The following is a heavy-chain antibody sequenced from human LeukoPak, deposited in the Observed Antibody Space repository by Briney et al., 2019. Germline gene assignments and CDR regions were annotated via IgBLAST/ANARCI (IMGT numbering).Heavy chain of an antibody. J-gene: IGHJ4*02. CDR1: GYTFTGYY. CDR3: ARTHYYDSSGYYYQKAPFDY. Sequence: SVRVSCKASGYTFTGYYMPWVGQAAGQGLEGRGGIIPIFGTANYAQKFQGRVTITADKSTSTAYMELSSLRSEDTAVYYCARTHYYDSSGYYYQKAPFDYWGQGTLVTVSS. V-gene: IGHV1-69*06. CDR2: IIPIFGTA. D-gene: IGHD3-22*01.